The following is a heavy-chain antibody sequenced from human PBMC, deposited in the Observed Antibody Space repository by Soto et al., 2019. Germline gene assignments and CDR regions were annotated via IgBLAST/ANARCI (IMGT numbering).Heavy chain of an antibody. D-gene: IGHD1-26*01. CDR1: GGSISSGGNY. J-gene: IGHJ5*02. Sequence: QVQLQESGPGLVKPSQTLSLTCTVSGGSISSGGNYWSCIRQHPGKGLEWIGYIYYSGSTYCNPSLKSRVTLSVDTSKNQFSLKLSSVTAADTAVYYCARDVGTTSNWFDPWGQGTLVTVSS. CDR3: ARDVGTTSNWFDP. CDR2: IYYSGST. V-gene: IGHV4-31*03.